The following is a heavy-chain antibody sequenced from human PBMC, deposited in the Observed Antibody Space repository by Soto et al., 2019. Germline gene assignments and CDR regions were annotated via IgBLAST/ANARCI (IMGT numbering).Heavy chain of an antibody. J-gene: IGHJ6*02. CDR1: GGSISSGGYY. CDR3: AASCVACGGFNYYGMDV. CDR2: IYYSVTT. D-gene: IGHD2-21*01. Sequence: QVQLQESGPGLVKPSQTLSLTCTVSGGSISSGGYYWYWIRQHPGKGLEWIGYIYYSVTTYYNPSLKRRVTISVDTSQNQFSLKLSSVTAAYTAVYYCAASCVACGGFNYYGMDVWGQGTTVTVSS. V-gene: IGHV4-31*03.